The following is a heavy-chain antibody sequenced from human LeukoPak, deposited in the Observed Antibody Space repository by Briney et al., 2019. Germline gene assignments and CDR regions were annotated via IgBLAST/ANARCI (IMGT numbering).Heavy chain of an antibody. CDR1: GGSISSSSYY. CDR3: ARSTRFLEWSNLAYYYMDV. V-gene: IGHV4-39*07. CDR2: IYYSGST. J-gene: IGHJ6*03. D-gene: IGHD3-3*01. Sequence: PSETLSLTCTVSGGSISSSSYYWGWIRQPPGKGLEWIGSIYYSGSTYYNPSLKSRVTISVDTSKNQFSLKLSSVTAADTAVYYCARSTRFLEWSNLAYYYMDVWGKGTTVTVSS.